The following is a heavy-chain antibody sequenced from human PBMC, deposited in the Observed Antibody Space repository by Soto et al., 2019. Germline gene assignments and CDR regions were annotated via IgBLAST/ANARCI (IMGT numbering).Heavy chain of an antibody. CDR1: GYTFTSYD. Sequence: EASVKVSCKASGYTFTSYDINWVRQATGQGLEWMGWMNPNSGNTGYAQKFQGRVTMTRNTSISTAYMELSSLRSEDTAVYYCARRPSSGWYSGRFYYFDYWGQGTLVTVSS. CDR3: ARRPSSGWYSGRFYYFDY. J-gene: IGHJ4*02. V-gene: IGHV1-8*01. CDR2: MNPNSGNT. D-gene: IGHD6-19*01.